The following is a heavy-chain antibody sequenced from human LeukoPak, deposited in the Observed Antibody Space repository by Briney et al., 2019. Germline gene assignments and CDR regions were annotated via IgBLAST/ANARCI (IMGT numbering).Heavy chain of an antibody. J-gene: IGHJ3*02. V-gene: IGHV1-69*04. CDR3: ARDTMVRGVIGPFDI. D-gene: IGHD3-10*01. Sequence: SVKVSCKASGGTFSSYAISWVRQAPGQGLEWMGRIIPILGIANYAKKFQGRVTITADKSTSTAYMELSSLRSEDTAVYYCARDTMVRGVIGPFDIWGQGTMVTVSS. CDR2: IIPILGIA. CDR1: GGTFSSYA.